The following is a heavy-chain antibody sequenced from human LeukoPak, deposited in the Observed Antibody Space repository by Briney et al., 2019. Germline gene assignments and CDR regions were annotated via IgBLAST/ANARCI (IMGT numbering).Heavy chain of an antibody. D-gene: IGHD6-19*01. CDR3: ARGTRLAIPDY. V-gene: IGHV4-59*01. J-gene: IGHJ4*02. CDR2: IYYSGST. CDR1: GGSISSYY. Sequence: SETLSLTCTVSGGSISSYYWSRIRQPPGKGLEWIGYIYYSGSTNYNPSLKSRVTISVDTSKNQFSLKLSSVTAADTAVYYCARGTRLAIPDYWGQGTLVTVSS.